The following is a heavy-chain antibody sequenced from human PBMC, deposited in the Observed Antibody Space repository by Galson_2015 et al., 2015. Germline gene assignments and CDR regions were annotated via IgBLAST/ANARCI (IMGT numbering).Heavy chain of an antibody. CDR1: GYTFTSYG. V-gene: IGHV1-18*01. D-gene: IGHD3-22*01. CDR2: ISAYNGNT. J-gene: IGHJ4*02. CDR3: ARRAYYDSSGYIDY. Sequence: SVKVSCKASGYTFTSYGISWVRQAPGQGLEWMGWISAYNGNTNYAQKLQGRVTMTTDTSTSTAYMELRSLRSDDTAVYYCARRAYYDSSGYIDYWGQGTLVTVSS.